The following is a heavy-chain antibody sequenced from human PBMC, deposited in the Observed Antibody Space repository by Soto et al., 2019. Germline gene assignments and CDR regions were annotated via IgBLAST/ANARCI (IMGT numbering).Heavy chain of an antibody. J-gene: IGHJ6*02. CDR2: INPSGGST. V-gene: IGHV1-46*01. D-gene: IGHD3-10*01. Sequence: ASVKVSCKASGYTFTSYYMHWVRQAPGQGLEWMGIINPSGGSTSYAQKFQGRVTMTRDTSTSTVYMELSSLRSEDTAVYYCAQGGGVLLWFGEFPMDVWGQGTTVTAP. CDR3: AQGGGVLLWFGEFPMDV. CDR1: GYTFTSYY.